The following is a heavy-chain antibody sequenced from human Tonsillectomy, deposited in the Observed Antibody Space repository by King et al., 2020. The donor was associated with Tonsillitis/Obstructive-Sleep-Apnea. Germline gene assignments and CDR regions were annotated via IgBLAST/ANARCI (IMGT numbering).Heavy chain of an antibody. Sequence: VQLVESGGGLVKPGGSLRLSCAASGFTFSDYYMSWIRQPPGKGLEWLSSISSSSSYTNYADSVKGRFTISRDNAKNSLYLQMNSLRAEDAAVYYCARDTEMYCSSTSCYIADDAFDIWGQGTMVTVSS. V-gene: IGHV3-11*05. CDR2: ISSSSSYT. J-gene: IGHJ3*02. CDR1: GFTFSDYY. D-gene: IGHD2-2*02. CDR3: ARDTEMYCSSTSCYIADDAFDI.